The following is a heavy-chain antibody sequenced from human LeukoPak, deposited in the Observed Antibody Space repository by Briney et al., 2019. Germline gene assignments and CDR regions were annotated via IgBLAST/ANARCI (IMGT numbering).Heavy chain of an antibody. CDR1: GFTFDDYA. CDR2: INWNGGST. Sequence: PGGSLRLSCAASGFTFDDYAMSWVRQAPGKGLEWVSGINWNGGSTNYADSVKGRFTIFRDNAKNSLFLQMNSLRAEDTALYHCARGYSNGWYFFDYWGQGTLVTVSS. V-gene: IGHV3-20*01. D-gene: IGHD6-19*01. J-gene: IGHJ4*02. CDR3: ARGYSNGWYFFDY.